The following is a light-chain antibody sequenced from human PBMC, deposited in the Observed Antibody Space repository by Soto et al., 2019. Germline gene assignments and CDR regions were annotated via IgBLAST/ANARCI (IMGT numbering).Light chain of an antibody. CDR1: LRLSSSY. J-gene: IGKJ1*01. Sequence: VLTQSPGTLFFSPGEKAALSCRATLRLSSSYFAWYQQKPGQAPRLLIYGASSRAAGIPDRFTGSGSGTEFTLTISRLEPEDFAVYFCQQHRTFGQGTKVDIK. V-gene: IGKV3-20*01. CDR2: GAS. CDR3: QQHRT.